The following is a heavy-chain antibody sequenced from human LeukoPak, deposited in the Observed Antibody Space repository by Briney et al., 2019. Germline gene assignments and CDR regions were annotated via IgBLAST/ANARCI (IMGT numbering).Heavy chain of an antibody. J-gene: IGHJ4*02. CDR3: ARGDCSGGSCHGN. V-gene: IGHV4-59*01. CDR1: GGSISSYY. CDR2: IHYSGST. Sequence: PSETLSLTCTVSGGSISSYYWSWIRQPPGKGLEWIGYIHYSGSTNYNPSLKSRVTISVDTSKNQFSLKLNSVTAADTAVYYCARGDCSGGSCHGNWGQGTLVTVSS. D-gene: IGHD2-15*01.